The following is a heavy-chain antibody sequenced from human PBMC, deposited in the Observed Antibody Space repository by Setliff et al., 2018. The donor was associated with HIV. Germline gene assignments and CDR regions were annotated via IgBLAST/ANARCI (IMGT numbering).Heavy chain of an antibody. CDR3: VRGMTSYDSSGYSIPYYFDY. Sequence: GASVKVSCKASGDTLTGYYMHWVRQAPGQGLEWMGWINAGNGNTKYSQKFQGRVTMTRDTSTDTLYMDLSSLTSEDTAVYYCVRGMTSYDSSGYSIPYYFDYWGQGTLVTVSS. J-gene: IGHJ4*02. V-gene: IGHV1-2*02. CDR2: INAGNGNT. D-gene: IGHD3-22*01. CDR1: GDTLTGYY.